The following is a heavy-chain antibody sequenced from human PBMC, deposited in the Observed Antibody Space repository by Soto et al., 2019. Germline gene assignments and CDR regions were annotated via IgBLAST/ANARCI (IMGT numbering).Heavy chain of an antibody. CDR2: IIPIFGTA. D-gene: IGHD6-13*01. Sequence: SVKVSCKASGGTFXSYAISWVRQAPGQGLEWMGGIIPIFGTANYAQKFQGRVTITADESTSTAYMELSSLRSEDTAVYYCARTSIAAAGKYNWFDPWGQGTLVTVSS. CDR1: GGTFXSYA. J-gene: IGHJ5*02. CDR3: ARTSIAAAGKYNWFDP. V-gene: IGHV1-69*13.